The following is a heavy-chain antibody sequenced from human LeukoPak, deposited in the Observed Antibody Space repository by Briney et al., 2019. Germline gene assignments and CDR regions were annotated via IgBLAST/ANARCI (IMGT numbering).Heavy chain of an antibody. V-gene: IGHV3-21*04. J-gene: IGHJ4*02. Sequence: GGSLRLSCAASGFTFSSYSMNWVRQAPGKGLEWVSSISGSSSYIYYADSVKGRFTISRDNAKNSLYLQMNSLRAEDTALYYCARERRSGSYDYWGQGTLVTVSS. CDR3: ARERRSGSYDY. D-gene: IGHD1-26*01. CDR1: GFTFSSYS. CDR2: ISGSSSYI.